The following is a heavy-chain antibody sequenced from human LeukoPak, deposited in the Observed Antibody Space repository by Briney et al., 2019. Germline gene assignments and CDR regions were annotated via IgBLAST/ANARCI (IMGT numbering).Heavy chain of an antibody. J-gene: IGHJ4*02. V-gene: IGHV3-33*01. CDR2: IWYDGSSK. Sequence: PGRSLRLSCAASGFTFSSYAMHWVPPAPGKGLQGVVDIWYDGSSKYYADSVKGRFTISRDNSKNTLYLQLNSLRAHDTAVYYCARDPPTRQYTNSFSLDYWGQGTLVTVSS. D-gene: IGHD6-13*01. CDR3: ARDPPTRQYTNSFSLDY. CDR1: GFTFSSYA.